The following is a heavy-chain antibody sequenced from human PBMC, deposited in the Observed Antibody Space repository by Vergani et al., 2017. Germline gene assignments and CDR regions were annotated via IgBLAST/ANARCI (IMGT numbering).Heavy chain of an antibody. D-gene: IGHD3-16*01. CDR2: INPNSGGT. CDR1: GYTFTGYY. CDR3: ARDLPGMITFGGARDAFDI. V-gene: IGHV1-2*02. Sequence: QVQLVQSGAEVKKPGASVKVSCKASGYTFTGYYMHWVRQAPGQGLEWMGWINPNSGGTNYAQKFQGRVTMTRDTSISTAYMELRSLRSDDTAVYYCARDLPGMITFGGARDAFDIWGQGTMVTVSS. J-gene: IGHJ3*02.